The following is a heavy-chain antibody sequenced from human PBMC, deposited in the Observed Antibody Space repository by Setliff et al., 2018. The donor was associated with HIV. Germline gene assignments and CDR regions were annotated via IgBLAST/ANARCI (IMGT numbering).Heavy chain of an antibody. CDR1: GYTFTGYY. CDR3: ARDTAGGIAALNWFDP. CDR2: INPNSGGT. J-gene: IGHJ5*02. V-gene: IGHV1-2*02. Sequence: ASVKVSCKASGYTFTGYYMHWVRQAPGQGLEWMGWINPNSGGTNYAQTFQGRVTMTRDTSISTAYMVLSRLRSDDTAVYYCARDTAGGIAALNWFDPWSQGTLVTVSS. D-gene: IGHD6-13*01.